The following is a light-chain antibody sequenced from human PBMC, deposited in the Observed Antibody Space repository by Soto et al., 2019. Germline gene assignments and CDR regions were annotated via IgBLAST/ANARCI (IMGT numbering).Light chain of an antibody. V-gene: IGLV1-40*01. Sequence: QSVLTQPPSVSGAPGQRVTISCTGSSSNIGAGYDVHWYQQLPGTAPKLLIYSDNQRPSGVPDRFSASKSGTSASLAISGLQSEDEAHYYCAACDDSLDGPVLFGGGTQLTVL. CDR3: AACDDSLDGPVL. CDR1: SSNIGAGYD. J-gene: IGLJ3*02. CDR2: SDN.